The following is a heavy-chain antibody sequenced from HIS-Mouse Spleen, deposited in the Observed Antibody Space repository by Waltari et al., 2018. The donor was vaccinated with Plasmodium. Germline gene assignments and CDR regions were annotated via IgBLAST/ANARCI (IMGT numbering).Heavy chain of an antibody. D-gene: IGHD3-3*01. CDR2: IYFSGST. CDR1: GGSISSSY. V-gene: IGHV4-59*03. CDR3: AGGYDFWSGYSPYFDY. Sequence: VQLQESGPGLVKPSANLSLTCTVYGGSISSSYWSWILQPPGKGLECVGYIYFSGSTNSNPSHKIRVTISVDTSKNQCSLKLSSVTAADTAVYYFAGGYDFWSGYSPYFDYWVQGTLVTVSS. J-gene: IGHJ4*02.